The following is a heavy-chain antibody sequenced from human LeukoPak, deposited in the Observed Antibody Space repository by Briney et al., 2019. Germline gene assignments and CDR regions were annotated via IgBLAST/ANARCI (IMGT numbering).Heavy chain of an antibody. J-gene: IGHJ3*02. CDR1: GGTFSSYA. V-gene: IGHV1-69*05. D-gene: IGHD2-2*01. Sequence: SVKVSCKASGGTFSSYAISWVRQAPGQGLEWMGGIIPIFGTANYAQKFQGRVTITTDESTSTAYMELSSLRSEDTAVYYCARDHDVGHCSSTSCYGAFDIWGQGTMVTVSS. CDR2: IIPIFGTA. CDR3: ARDHDVGHCSSTSCYGAFDI.